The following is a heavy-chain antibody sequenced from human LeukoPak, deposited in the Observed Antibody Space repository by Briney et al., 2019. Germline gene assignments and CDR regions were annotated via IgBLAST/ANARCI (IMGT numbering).Heavy chain of an antibody. D-gene: IGHD6-13*01. Sequence: SETLSLTCAVSGYSISSGYYWGWTRQPPGKGLEWIGSIYHSGSTYYNPSLKSRVTISVDTSKNQFSLKLSSVTAADTAVYYCARDQRSIAAAGDYWGQGTLVTVSS. CDR2: IYHSGST. CDR1: GYSISSGYY. J-gene: IGHJ4*02. V-gene: IGHV4-38-2*02. CDR3: ARDQRSIAAAGDY.